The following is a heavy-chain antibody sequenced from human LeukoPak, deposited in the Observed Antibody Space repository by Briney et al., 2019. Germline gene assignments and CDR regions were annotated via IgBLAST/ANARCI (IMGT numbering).Heavy chain of an antibody. Sequence: ASVKVSCKASGYTFTGYYMHWVRQAPGQGLEWMGWINPNSGGTNYAQKFQGRVTMTRDTSISTAYMELSRLRSDDTAVYYCARDQIYCSGGSCYESIEYNFDYWGQGTLVTVSS. J-gene: IGHJ4*02. CDR1: GYTFTGYY. V-gene: IGHV1-2*02. D-gene: IGHD2-15*01. CDR2: INPNSGGT. CDR3: ARDQIYCSGGSCYESIEYNFDY.